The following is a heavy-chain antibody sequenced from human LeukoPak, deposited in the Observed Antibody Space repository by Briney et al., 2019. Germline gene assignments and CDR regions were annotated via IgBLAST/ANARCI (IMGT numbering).Heavy chain of an antibody. D-gene: IGHD2-21*02. Sequence: ASVKVSCRASGYTFTGYNMHWVRLAPGQGLEWMGWVRPHSGDTNYAQRFQGRVTMSRDTSISTVYMELSRLTSDDAALYYCARVNLAVTSSLDSWGQGTLVTVSS. CDR1: GYTFTGYN. J-gene: IGHJ4*02. CDR2: VRPHSGDT. CDR3: ARVNLAVTSSLDS. V-gene: IGHV1-2*02.